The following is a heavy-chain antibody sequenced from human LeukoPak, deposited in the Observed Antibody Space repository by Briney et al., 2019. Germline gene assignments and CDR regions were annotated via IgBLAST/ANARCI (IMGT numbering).Heavy chain of an antibody. J-gene: IGHJ3*02. Sequence: PGGSLRLSCAASGFTFDDYAMHWVRQAPGKGLEWVSGISWNSGSIGYADSVKGRFTISRDNAKNSLYLQMNSLRAEDTALYYCAKAQNVLRFLEWLIPHDAFDIWGQGTMVTVSS. V-gene: IGHV3-9*01. D-gene: IGHD3-3*01. CDR3: AKAQNVLRFLEWLIPHDAFDI. CDR1: GFTFDDYA. CDR2: ISWNSGSI.